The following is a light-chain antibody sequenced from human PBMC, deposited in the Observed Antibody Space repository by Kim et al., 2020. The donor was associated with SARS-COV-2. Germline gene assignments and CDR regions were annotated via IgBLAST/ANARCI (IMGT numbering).Light chain of an antibody. CDR2: GAS. V-gene: IGKV3-20*01. CDR1: QGVTSSN. J-gene: IGKJ1*01. CDR3: QQYGSSPPWT. Sequence: PGETATLAGRASQGVTSSNLAGNQQKPGQAPRLLIFGASSRATGIPDRFSGSGSGTDFTLTISRLEPEDFAVYYCQQYGSSPPWTFGQGTKVDIK.